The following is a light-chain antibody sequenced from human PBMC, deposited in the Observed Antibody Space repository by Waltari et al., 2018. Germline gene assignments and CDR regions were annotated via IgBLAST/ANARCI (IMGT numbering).Light chain of an antibody. CDR2: AAS. J-gene: IGKJ4*01. Sequence: FQVTQASSSLAAFVGDRVPITCRASQSISTYLNWYQQKPGKAPNLLIYAASSLQSGVPSRFSGSGSGTDFTLTISSLQPEDFATYYCQQSYSPLTFGGGTKVEIK. V-gene: IGKV1-39*01. CDR1: QSISTY. CDR3: QQSYSPLT.